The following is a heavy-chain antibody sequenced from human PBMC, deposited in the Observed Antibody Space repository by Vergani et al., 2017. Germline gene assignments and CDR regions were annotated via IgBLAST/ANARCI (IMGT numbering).Heavy chain of an antibody. Sequence: QVQLVESGGGVVQPGGSLRLSCAASGFTFSSYGMHWARQAPGKGLEWVAFIRYDGSNKYYADSVKGRFTISRDNSKNTLYLQMNSLRAEDTAVYYCAKDASGYDQFDYWGQGTLVTVSS. J-gene: IGHJ4*02. CDR2: IRYDGSNK. CDR1: GFTFSSYG. V-gene: IGHV3-30*02. D-gene: IGHD5-12*01. CDR3: AKDASGYDQFDY.